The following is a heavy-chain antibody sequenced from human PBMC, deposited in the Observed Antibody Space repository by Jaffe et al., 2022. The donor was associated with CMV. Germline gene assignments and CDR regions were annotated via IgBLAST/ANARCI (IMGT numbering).Heavy chain of an antibody. CDR1: GYTFTKYW. CDR2: IYPGDSYSDT. CDR3: ARGHCSGGSCHTGTFDI. V-gene: IGHV5-51*01. J-gene: IGHJ3*02. Sequence: EVQLVQSGAEVKKPGEALKISCKGSGYTFTKYWIGWVRQMPGKGLEWMGIIYPGDSYSDTRYRPTFQGQVTISADTSMSTASLQWSSLKASDTAMYYCARGHCSGGSCHTGTFDIWGQGTMVIVS. D-gene: IGHD2-15*01.